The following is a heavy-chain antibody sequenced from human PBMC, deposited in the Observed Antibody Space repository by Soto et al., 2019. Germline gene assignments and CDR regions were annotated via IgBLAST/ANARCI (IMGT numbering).Heavy chain of an antibody. D-gene: IGHD5-12*01. J-gene: IGHJ5*02. CDR3: AREGSGYDRGWFDP. V-gene: IGHV1-18*01. CDR2: ISAYNGNT. Sequence: ASVKVSCKASGYTFTSYGIIWVRQAPGQGLEWMGWISAYNGNTNYAQKLQGRVTMTTDTSTSTAYMELRSLRSDDTAVYYCAREGSGYDRGWFDPWGQGTLVTVSS. CDR1: GYTFTSYG.